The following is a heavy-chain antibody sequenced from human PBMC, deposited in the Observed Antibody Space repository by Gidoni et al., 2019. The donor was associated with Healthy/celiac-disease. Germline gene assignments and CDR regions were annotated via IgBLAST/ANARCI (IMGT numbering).Heavy chain of an antibody. CDR1: GFTFSSYG. Sequence: QVQLVESGGGVVQPGRSLRLPWAASGFTFSSYGMHWVRQAPGKGLEWGAVIAYDGSKKYYADSVKGRFTISRDNSKNTLYLQMNSLRAEDTAVYYCAKEGTLAFDIWGQGTMVTVSS. J-gene: IGHJ3*02. CDR2: IAYDGSKK. V-gene: IGHV3-30*18. D-gene: IGHD1-1*01. CDR3: AKEGTLAFDI.